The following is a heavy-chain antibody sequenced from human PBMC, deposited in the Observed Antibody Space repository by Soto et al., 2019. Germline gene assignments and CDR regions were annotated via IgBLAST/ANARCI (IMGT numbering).Heavy chain of an antibody. Sequence: PSETLSLTCTVSGDSISSSNSHWGWTRQPPGKGLEYIGSVYYGGAIFYSGNIYYNPSLKSRVTISVDTSKNQFSLRLSSVTAADTGVYYCVRYDRINMKPYSPEGFHTWGQGTMVTVSS. D-gene: IGHD3-3*02. CDR1: GDSISSSNSH. V-gene: IGHV4-39*01. CDR2: VYYGGAIFYSGNI. J-gene: IGHJ3*02. CDR3: VRYDRINMKPYSPEGFHT.